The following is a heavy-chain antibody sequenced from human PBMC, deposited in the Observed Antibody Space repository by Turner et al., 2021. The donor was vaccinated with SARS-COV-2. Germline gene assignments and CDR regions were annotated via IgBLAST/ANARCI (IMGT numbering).Heavy chain of an antibody. V-gene: IGHV1-8*01. Sequence: QVQLVQSGAEVMNPGASVKVSCKASGYTFSSYDINWVRQATGQGLEWRGWMKPNSGNTGNVQKFQGRVTMTRNNYISTAYMELSSLRSEDTAVYYCARTFTAMVRVDYWGQGTLVTVS. CDR3: ARTFTAMVRVDY. D-gene: IGHD5-18*01. J-gene: IGHJ4*02. CDR2: MKPNSGNT. CDR1: GYTFSSYD.